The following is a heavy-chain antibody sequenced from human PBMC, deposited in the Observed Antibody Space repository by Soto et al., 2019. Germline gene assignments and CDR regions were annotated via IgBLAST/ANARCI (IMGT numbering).Heavy chain of an antibody. Sequence: QVQLQESGPGLVKPSQTLSLTCTVSGGSITGGYYWNWIRQHPGKGLEWIAYIYYSGTTYYNPSLQSRATISVDTSKSQFSLRLSSVTAADTAVYYCAREACSSTACPFDYWGQGTLVTVSS. CDR2: IYYSGTT. V-gene: IGHV4-31*03. J-gene: IGHJ4*02. D-gene: IGHD2-2*01. CDR3: AREACSSTACPFDY. CDR1: GGSITGGYY.